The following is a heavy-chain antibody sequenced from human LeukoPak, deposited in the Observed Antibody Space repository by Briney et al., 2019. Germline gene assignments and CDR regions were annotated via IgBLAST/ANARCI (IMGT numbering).Heavy chain of an antibody. J-gene: IGHJ4*02. V-gene: IGHV4-39*01. CDR1: DDSISSSSYY. Sequence: SETLSLTCAVSDDSISSSSYYWGWIRQRPEEGLEWIGSIYYSGTTYYNPSLKSRVTTSVDTSKNQFSLKLSSVTAADTALYFCARQSTSMSTCWGQGTLVTVSS. CDR3: ARQSTSMSTC. CDR2: IYYSGTT. D-gene: IGHD3-3*02.